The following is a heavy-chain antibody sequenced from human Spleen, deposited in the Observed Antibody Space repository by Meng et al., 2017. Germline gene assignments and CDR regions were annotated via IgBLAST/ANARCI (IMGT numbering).Heavy chain of an antibody. J-gene: IGHJ4*02. V-gene: IGHV3-74*01. D-gene: IGHD6-13*01. Sequence: GESLKISCAASGFTFSGHWMHWVCQAPGQGLVWVSRINPDGNTPTYADSVKGRFTISRDNAKSTLYLQMNSLRAEDAAVYYCARAFSDSWYEFDYWGQGTLVTVSS. CDR1: GFTFSGHW. CDR3: ARAFSDSWYEFDY. CDR2: INPDGNTP.